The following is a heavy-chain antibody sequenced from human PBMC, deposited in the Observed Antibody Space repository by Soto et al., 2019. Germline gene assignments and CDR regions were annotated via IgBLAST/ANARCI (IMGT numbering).Heavy chain of an antibody. Sequence: QPPALPTVVSGDSVSSNSDSWSVIRQSPSRGLEWLGRTYYRSKWYNDYAVSVKSRITINPNTSKNQFSLQLNSVTPEDTAVYYCVRTYYDILTGYYPSYYFDYWGQGTLVTVSS. J-gene: IGHJ4*02. CDR3: VRTYYDILTGYYPSYYFDY. D-gene: IGHD3-9*01. CDR2: TYYRSKWYN. CDR1: GDSVSSNSDS. V-gene: IGHV6-1*01.